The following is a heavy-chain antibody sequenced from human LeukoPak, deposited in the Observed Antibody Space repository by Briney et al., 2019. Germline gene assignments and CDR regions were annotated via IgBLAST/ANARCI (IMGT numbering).Heavy chain of an antibody. CDR1: GFTFSSYS. Sequence: GGSLRLSCAASGFTFSSYSMNWVRQAPGKGLEWVSGISPSGDIKYYVDSVKGRFTVSRDDSKNTLYLQINSLRDEDTAVYYCAKDDAWLQYNDWGQGTLVTVSS. CDR3: AKDDAWLQYND. J-gene: IGHJ4*02. V-gene: IGHV3-23*01. CDR2: ISPSGDIK. D-gene: IGHD5-24*01.